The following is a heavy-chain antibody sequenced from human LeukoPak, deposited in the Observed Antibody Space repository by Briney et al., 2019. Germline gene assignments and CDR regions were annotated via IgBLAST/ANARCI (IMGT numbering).Heavy chain of an antibody. V-gene: IGHV1-69*13. Sequence: EASVKVSCKASGYTFIGYYIHWVRQAPGQGLEWMGGIIPIFGTANYAQKFQGRVTVTADESTSTAYMELSSLRSEDTAVYYCARGPTYHSFDYWGQGTLVTVSS. J-gene: IGHJ4*02. D-gene: IGHD2-2*01. CDR1: GYTFIGYY. CDR2: IIPIFGTA. CDR3: ARGPTYHSFDY.